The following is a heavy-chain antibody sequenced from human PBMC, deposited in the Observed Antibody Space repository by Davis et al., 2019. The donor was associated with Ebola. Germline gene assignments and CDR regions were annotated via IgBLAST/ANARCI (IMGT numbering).Heavy chain of an antibody. D-gene: IGHD4-17*01. CDR3: ARAHPTDFQH. CDR1: GGSISSHY. Sequence: PSETLSLTCTVSGGSISSHYWSWIRQPPGKGLEWIGEINHSGSTNYNPSLKSRVTISVDTSKNQFSLKLSSVTAADTAVYYCARAHPTDFQHWGQGTLVTVSS. J-gene: IGHJ1*01. V-gene: IGHV4-59*11. CDR2: INHSGST.